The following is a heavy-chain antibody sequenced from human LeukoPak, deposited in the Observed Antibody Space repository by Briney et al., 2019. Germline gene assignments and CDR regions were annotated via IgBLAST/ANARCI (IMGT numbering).Heavy chain of an antibody. J-gene: IGHJ3*02. CDR3: AKDHYYDSSGFSRPNQKINAFDI. CDR1: GYTFTSYY. CDR2: INPSGGST. D-gene: IGHD3-22*01. V-gene: IGHV1-46*01. Sequence: ASVKVSCKASGYTFTSYYMHWVRQAPGQGLEWMGIINPSGGSTSYAQKFQGRVTMTRDMSTSTVYMELSSLRSEDTAVYYCAKDHYYDSSGFSRPNQKINAFDIWGQGTMVTVSS.